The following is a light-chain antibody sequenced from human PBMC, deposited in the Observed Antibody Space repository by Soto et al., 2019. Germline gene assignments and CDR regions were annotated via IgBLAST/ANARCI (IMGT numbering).Light chain of an antibody. Sequence: EIVLTQSPGTLSLSPGERATLSCRASQSVSSSYLAWYQQKPGQARRLLIYGASSRATGIPDRFSGSGSGTDFTLTISRLEPEDFAVYYCQQYGSSPPLAFGQGTKLEIK. J-gene: IGKJ2*01. CDR1: QSVSSSY. CDR2: GAS. CDR3: QQYGSSPPLA. V-gene: IGKV3-20*01.